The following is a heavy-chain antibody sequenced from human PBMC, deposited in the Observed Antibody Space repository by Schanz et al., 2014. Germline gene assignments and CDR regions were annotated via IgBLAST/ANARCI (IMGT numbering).Heavy chain of an antibody. D-gene: IGHD3-3*01. J-gene: IGHJ4*02. Sequence: EVQLLESGGGLVQPGGSLRLSCAASGFTFSAYAMSWVRQAPGKGLEWVSALSEGGGGTHYADSVRGRFTISSDNAKNTLYLQMNTLRAEDTAVYYCVRDSFFAFDYWGQGTLVTVSS. V-gene: IGHV3-23*01. CDR2: LSEGGGGT. CDR3: VRDSFFAFDY. CDR1: GFTFSAYA.